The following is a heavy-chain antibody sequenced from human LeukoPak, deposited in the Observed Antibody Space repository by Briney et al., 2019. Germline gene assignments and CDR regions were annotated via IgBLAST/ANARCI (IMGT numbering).Heavy chain of an antibody. CDR2: INHSGST. V-gene: IGHV4-34*01. CDR1: GESFTGYY. D-gene: IGHD2-15*01. J-gene: IGHJ5*02. Sequence: SETLSLTCAVYGESFTGYYWNWIRQPPGKGLEWIGEINHSGSTNYNPSLKSRVTISVDTSKNQFSLKLSSVTAADTAVYYCARVVVVVAATLGWFDPWGQGTLVTVSS. CDR3: ARVVVVVAATLGWFDP.